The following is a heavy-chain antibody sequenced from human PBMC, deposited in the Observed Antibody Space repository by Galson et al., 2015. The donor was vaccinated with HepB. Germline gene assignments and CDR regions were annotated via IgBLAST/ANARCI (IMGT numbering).Heavy chain of an antibody. Sequence: SLRLSCAASGFTFSSYSMNWVRQAPGKGLEWVSYISSSSSTIYYADSVKGRFTISRDNAKNSLYLQMNSLRAEDTAVYYCARDAVAGTRAWFDPWGQGTLVTVSS. CDR1: GFTFSSYS. CDR2: ISSSSSTI. J-gene: IGHJ5*02. CDR3: ARDAVAGTRAWFDP. V-gene: IGHV3-48*04. D-gene: IGHD6-19*01.